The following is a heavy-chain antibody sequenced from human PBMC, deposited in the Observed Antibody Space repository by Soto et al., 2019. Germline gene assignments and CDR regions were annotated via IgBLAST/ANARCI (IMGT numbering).Heavy chain of an antibody. CDR2: INHRGST. V-gene: IGHV4-34*01. CDR3: ARGRRVGYSKKAHEMDV. J-gene: IGHJ6*04. D-gene: IGHD2-15*01. CDR1: GGSFRGYY. Sequence: SETLSLTCTVYGGSFRGYYWSWILQTPGKRLEWIGEINHRGSTNYNPSLKSRVTISVDTSKNQFSLKLSSVTAADTAVYYCARGRRVGYSKKAHEMDVWGKGTTVTVSS.